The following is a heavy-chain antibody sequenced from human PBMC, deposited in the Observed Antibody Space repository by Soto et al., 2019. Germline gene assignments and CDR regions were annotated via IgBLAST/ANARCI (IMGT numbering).Heavy chain of an antibody. Sequence: QLQLQESGSGLVKPSQTLSLTCAVSGGSISSGGYCWSWIRQPPGKGLEWIGYIYHSGSTYYNPSLKSRVTISVDRSKNQFSLKLSSVTAADTAVYYCAREVVHTSGSYYNNNWFDPWGQGTLVTVSS. CDR2: IYHSGST. J-gene: IGHJ5*02. D-gene: IGHD3-10*01. CDR3: AREVVHTSGSYYNNNWFDP. CDR1: GGSISSGGYC. V-gene: IGHV4-30-2*01.